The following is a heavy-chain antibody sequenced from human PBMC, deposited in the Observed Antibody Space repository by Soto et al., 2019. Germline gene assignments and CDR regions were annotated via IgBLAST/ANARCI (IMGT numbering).Heavy chain of an antibody. D-gene: IGHD1-26*01. CDR3: ARHRHPRGTVGATSPLDP. CDR2: HYSGGST. J-gene: IGHJ5*02. CDR1: GFSVSSNY. Sequence: GSLRLSCAISGFSVSSNYLSWVRQAPGKRLEWVSVHYSGGSTYYADSVQGRFTISREKSNNTLYLQMRRVRAEDTAVYCCARHRHPRGTVGATSPLDPWGQGTQVTVSS. V-gene: IGHV3-53*01.